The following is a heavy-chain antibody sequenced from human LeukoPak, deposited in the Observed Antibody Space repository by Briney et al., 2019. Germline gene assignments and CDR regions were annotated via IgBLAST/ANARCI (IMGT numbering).Heavy chain of an antibody. Sequence: PSETLSLTCTVSGGSISSSSYYWGWIRQPPGKGLEWIGSIYYSGSTYYNPSLKSRVTISVDTSKNQFSLKLSSVTAADTAVYYCARDRSVTTVVTPGFDYWGQGTLVTVSS. CDR2: IYYSGST. CDR3: ARDRSVTTVVTPGFDY. CDR1: GGSISSSSYY. V-gene: IGHV4-39*07. J-gene: IGHJ4*02. D-gene: IGHD4-23*01.